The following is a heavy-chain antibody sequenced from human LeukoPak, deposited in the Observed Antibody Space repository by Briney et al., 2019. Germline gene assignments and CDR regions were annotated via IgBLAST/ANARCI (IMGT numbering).Heavy chain of an antibody. V-gene: IGHV1-69*13. CDR3: ARGRIVSGYSYGYVPFDY. CDR1: GGTFSSYA. J-gene: IGHJ4*02. CDR2: IIPIFGTA. Sequence: ASVKVSCKASGGTFSSYAISWVRQAPGQGLEWMGGIIPIFGTANCAQKFQGRVTITADESTSTAYMELSSLRSEDTAVYYCARGRIVSGYSYGYVPFDYWGQGTLVTVSS. D-gene: IGHD5-18*01.